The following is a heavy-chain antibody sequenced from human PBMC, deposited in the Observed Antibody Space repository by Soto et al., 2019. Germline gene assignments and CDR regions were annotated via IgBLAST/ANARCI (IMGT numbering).Heavy chain of an antibody. CDR3: ARDKDGIAAAGGYYYYYMDV. V-gene: IGHV1-18*01. Sequence: ASVKVSCKASGYTFTSYGISWVRQAPGQGLEWMGWISAYNGNTNYAQKLQGRVTMTTDTSTSTAYMELRSLRSDDTAVYYCARDKDGIAAAGGYYYYYMDVWGKGTKVTVSS. J-gene: IGHJ6*03. CDR2: ISAYNGNT. D-gene: IGHD6-13*01. CDR1: GYTFTSYG.